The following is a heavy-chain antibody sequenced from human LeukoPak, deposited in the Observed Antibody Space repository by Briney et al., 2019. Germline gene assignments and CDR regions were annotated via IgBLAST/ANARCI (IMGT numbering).Heavy chain of an antibody. CDR2: IKRDGSEK. CDR1: GFTFSNYW. V-gene: IGHV3-7*01. CDR3: AREVYSSSFRFDP. J-gene: IGHJ5*02. D-gene: IGHD6-13*01. Sequence: GGSLRLSCAASGFTFSNYWMTWVRQAPGKGLEWVANIKRDGSEKNYVDSVKGRFTISRDNAKNSLYLQMNSLRAEETAVYYCAREVYSSSFRFDPWGQGTLVTVSS.